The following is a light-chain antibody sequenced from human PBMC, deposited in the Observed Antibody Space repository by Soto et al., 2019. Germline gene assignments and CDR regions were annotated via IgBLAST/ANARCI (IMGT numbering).Light chain of an antibody. CDR3: HSYDSSLSAVV. CDR1: RSNIGAGYD. CDR2: SNN. J-gene: IGLJ3*02. V-gene: IGLV1-40*01. Sequence: QSVLTHPPSVSRAPGQRVTISCTGTRSNIGAGYDVHWYQQLPGKAPTLLIYSNNDRPSGVPDRFSGSKSGTSASLAITGLQADDEADYYCHSYDSSLSAVVFGGGTKVTVL.